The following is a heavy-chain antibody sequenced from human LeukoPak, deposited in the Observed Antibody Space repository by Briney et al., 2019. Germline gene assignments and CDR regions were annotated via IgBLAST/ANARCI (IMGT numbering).Heavy chain of an antibody. D-gene: IGHD4-17*01. J-gene: IGHJ1*01. V-gene: IGHV3-66*01. Sequence: GGSLRLSCAASGFTVSSNYMSWVRQAPGKGLEWVSVIYSGGSTYYADSVKGRFTISRDNSKNTLYLQMSSLRAEDTAVYYCAKEIYGDSTGGRFQHWGQGTLVTVSS. CDR2: IYSGGST. CDR1: GFTVSSNY. CDR3: AKEIYGDSTGGRFQH.